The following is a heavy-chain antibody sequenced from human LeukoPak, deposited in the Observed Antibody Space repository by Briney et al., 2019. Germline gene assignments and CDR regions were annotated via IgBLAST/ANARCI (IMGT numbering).Heavy chain of an antibody. CDR3: ARAAYCGGDCLGAFDI. Sequence: SVKVPCKASGGTFSSYAISWVRQAPGQGLEWMGGIIPIFGTANYAQKFQGRVTITADESTSTAYMELSSLRSEDTAVYYCARAAYCGGDCLGAFDIWGQGTMVTVSS. D-gene: IGHD2-21*02. V-gene: IGHV1-69*01. J-gene: IGHJ3*02. CDR2: IIPIFGTA. CDR1: GGTFSSYA.